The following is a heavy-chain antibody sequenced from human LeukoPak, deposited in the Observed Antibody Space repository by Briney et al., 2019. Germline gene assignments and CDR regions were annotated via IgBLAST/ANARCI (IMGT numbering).Heavy chain of an antibody. J-gene: IGHJ4*02. V-gene: IGHV4-59*02. CDR3: ARGIAAGGMALS. D-gene: IGHD6-13*01. CDR2: IHWSGST. CDR1: GGSVSSHY. Sequence: PSETLSLTCTVSGGSVSSHYWDWIRQPPGKRLEWIGYIHWSGSTSYNPSLESRVTISLDTSKNQFSLKLSSVSAADTAVYYCARGIAAGGMALSWGQGTLVSVSS.